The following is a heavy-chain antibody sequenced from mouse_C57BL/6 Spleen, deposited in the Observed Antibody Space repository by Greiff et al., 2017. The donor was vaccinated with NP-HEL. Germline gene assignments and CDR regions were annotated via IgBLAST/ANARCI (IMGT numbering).Heavy chain of an antibody. J-gene: IGHJ4*01. V-gene: IGHV1-82*01. CDR3: ARDYYGSSSHYYAMDY. CDR1: GYAFSSSW. CDR2: IYPGDGDT. D-gene: IGHD1-1*01. Sequence: VQLKQSGPELVKPGASVKISCKASGYAFSSSWMNWVKQRPGKGLEWIGRIYPGDGDTNYNGKFKGKATLTADKSSSTAYMQLSSLKSEDSAVYVCARDYYGSSSHYYAMDYWGQGTSVTVSS.